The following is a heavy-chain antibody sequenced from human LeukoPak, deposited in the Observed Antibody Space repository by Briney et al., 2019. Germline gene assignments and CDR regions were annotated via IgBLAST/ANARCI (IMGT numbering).Heavy chain of an antibody. CDR1: GGSISSYY. V-gene: IGHV4-59*01. CDR2: IYYSGST. CDR3: ARGAAEGNFDY. D-gene: IGHD3-10*01. Sequence: PSETLSLTCTVSGGSISSYYWSWIRQPPGKGLEWIGYIYYSGSTNYNPSLKSRVTISVDTSKNQFSLKLSSVTATDTAVYYCARGAAEGNFDYWGQGTLVTVSS. J-gene: IGHJ4*02.